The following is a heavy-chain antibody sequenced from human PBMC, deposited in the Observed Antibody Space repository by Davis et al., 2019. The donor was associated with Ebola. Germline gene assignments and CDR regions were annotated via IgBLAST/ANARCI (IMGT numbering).Heavy chain of an antibody. V-gene: IGHV4-59*01. CDR1: GDSMSPYY. Sequence: PSETLSLTCDVLGDSMSPYYWNWIRQSPGKGLEYIGYVYYTGNTNYNPSLRGRVSISVDRSRSQFSLKLTSVTAADTAVYYCARVMYEYHTSSYSTADAFDIWGQGTRVIVSS. CDR3: ARVMYEYHTSSYSTADAFDI. CDR2: VYYTGNT. J-gene: IGHJ3*02. D-gene: IGHD3-22*01.